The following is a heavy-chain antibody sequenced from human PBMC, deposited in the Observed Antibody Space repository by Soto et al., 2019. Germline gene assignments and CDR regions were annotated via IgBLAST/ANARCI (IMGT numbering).Heavy chain of an antibody. J-gene: IGHJ4*02. V-gene: IGHV4-34*01. Sequence: SETLSLTCAVYGGSFSSYHWSWIRQTPGKGLEWIGEINHLTTTNYNPSLKSRVIISLDTPKNQFSLKLSSVTAADAAVYYCARGYDTALAPIFWGQGILVTVSS. CDR1: GGSFSSYH. CDR3: ARGYDTALAPIF. CDR2: INHLTTT. D-gene: IGHD5-18*01.